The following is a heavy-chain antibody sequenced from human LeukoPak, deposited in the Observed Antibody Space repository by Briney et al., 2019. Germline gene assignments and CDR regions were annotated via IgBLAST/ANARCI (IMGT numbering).Heavy chain of an antibody. V-gene: IGHV1-69*04. CDR2: IIPILGIA. J-gene: IGHJ4*02. CDR3: ARNSGSYYVDY. D-gene: IGHD1-26*01. Sequence: SVKVSCKASGGTFSSYAISWVRQAPGQGLEWMGRIIPILGIANYAQKFQGRVTITADKSTSTAYMELSILRSEDTAVYYCARNSGSYYVDYWAQGTLVTVSS. CDR1: GGTFSSYA.